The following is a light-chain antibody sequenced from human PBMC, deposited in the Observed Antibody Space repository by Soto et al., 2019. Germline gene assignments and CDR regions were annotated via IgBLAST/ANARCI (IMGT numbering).Light chain of an antibody. J-gene: IGKJ2*01. CDR1: QNIKSH. CDR3: QQSFSMPRT. V-gene: IGKV1-39*01. Sequence: DLQVTQSPSSLSASVGDRVTITCRASQNIKSHLNWYQQKPGKAPKLLISAASTLQSGVPSTFSGSGFGTDFTLTISRLQPEDFATYYCQQSFSMPRTFGQGTKLEIK. CDR2: AAS.